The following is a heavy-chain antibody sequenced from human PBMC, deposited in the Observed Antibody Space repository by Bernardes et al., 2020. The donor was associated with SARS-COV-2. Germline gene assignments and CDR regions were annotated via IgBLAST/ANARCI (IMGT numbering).Heavy chain of an antibody. CDR2: ISWNSGSI. J-gene: IGHJ5*02. V-gene: IGHV3-9*01. D-gene: IGHD3-16*01. CDR3: AKDFGWGTDGMGRFDP. Sequence: GGSLRLSCAASGFTFDDYAMHWVRQAPGKGLEWVSGISWNSGSIGYADSVKGRFTISRDNAKNSLYLQMNSLRAEDTALYYCAKDFGWGTDGMGRFDPWGQGTLVTVSS. CDR1: GFTFDDYA.